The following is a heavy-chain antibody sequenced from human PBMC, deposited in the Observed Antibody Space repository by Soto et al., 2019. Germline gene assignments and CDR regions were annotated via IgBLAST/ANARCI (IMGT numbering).Heavy chain of an antibody. CDR3: AREYYYYYYMDV. CDR1: GYTFTSYD. V-gene: IGHV1-8*01. CDR2: MNPNSGNT. Sequence: ASVKVSCKASGYTFTSYDINWVRQATGQGLEWMGWMNPNSGNTGYAQKFQGRDTMTRNTSISTAYMELSSLRSEDTAVYYCAREYYYYYYMDVWGKGTTVTVSS. J-gene: IGHJ6*03.